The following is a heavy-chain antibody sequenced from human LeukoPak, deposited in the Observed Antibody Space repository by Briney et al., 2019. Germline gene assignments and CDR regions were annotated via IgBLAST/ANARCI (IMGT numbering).Heavy chain of an antibody. CDR1: KFTFGAYS. V-gene: IGHV3-21*01. CDR3: STATYSSGYHYFES. Sequence: GGSLRLSCAASKFTFGAYSMNWVRQAPGKGLEWVSSISHSGTPTYYADSVRGRFTISRDNAKNSLYLQMNTLSAEDTAVYFCSTATYSSGYHYFESWGQGTLVTVSS. D-gene: IGHD5-18*01. CDR2: ISHSGTPT. J-gene: IGHJ4*02.